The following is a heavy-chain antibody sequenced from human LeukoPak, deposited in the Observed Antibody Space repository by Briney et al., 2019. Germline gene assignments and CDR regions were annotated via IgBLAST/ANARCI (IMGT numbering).Heavy chain of an antibody. J-gene: IGHJ6*03. Sequence: SETLSLTCAVYGGSFSGYYWSWIRQPPGKGLEWIGEINHSGSTNYNPSLKSRVTISVDTSKNQFSLKLSSVTAADTAVYYCARGSVHSNYAGSSDYYYYMDVWGKGTTVTVSS. CDR2: INHSGST. CDR3: ARGSVHSNYAGSSDYYYYMDV. V-gene: IGHV4-34*01. D-gene: IGHD4-11*01. CDR1: GGSFSGYY.